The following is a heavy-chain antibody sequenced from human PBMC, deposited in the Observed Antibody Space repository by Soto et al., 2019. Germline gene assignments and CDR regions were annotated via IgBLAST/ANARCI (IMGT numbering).Heavy chain of an antibody. Sequence: GASVKVSCKASGYTFTSYYMHWVRQAPGQGLEWMGIINPSGGSTSYAQKFQGRVAMTRDTSTSTVYMELSSLRSEDTAVYYCASPGGSSYGYPRPYDAFDNWGQGTMVTVSS. CDR3: ASPGGSSYGYPRPYDAFDN. D-gene: IGHD5-18*01. CDR2: INPSGGST. CDR1: GYTFTSYY. V-gene: IGHV1-46*01. J-gene: IGHJ3*02.